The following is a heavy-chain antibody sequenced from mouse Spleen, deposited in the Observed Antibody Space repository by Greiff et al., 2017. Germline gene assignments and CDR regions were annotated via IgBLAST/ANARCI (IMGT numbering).Heavy chain of an antibody. V-gene: IGHV5-9*04. CDR1: GFTFSSYA. Sequence: EVKVVESGGGLVKLGGSLKLSCAASGFTFSSYAMSWVRQTPEKRLEWVATISSGGGNTYYPDSVKGRFTISRDNAKNTLYLQMSSLKSEDTAMYYCARHTVPPPWFAYWGQGTLVTVSA. CDR3: ARHTVPPPWFAY. J-gene: IGHJ3*01. CDR2: ISSGGGNT. D-gene: IGHD1-1*01.